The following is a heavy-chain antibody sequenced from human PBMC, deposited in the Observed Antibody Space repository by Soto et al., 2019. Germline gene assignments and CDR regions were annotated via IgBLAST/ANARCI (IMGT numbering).Heavy chain of an antibody. J-gene: IGHJ4*02. CDR2: IYYSGST. CDR1: GGSISSSSYY. Sequence: SETLSLTCTVSGGSISSSSYYWGWIRQPPGKGLEWIGSIYYSGSTYYNPSLKSRVTISVDTSKNQFSLKLSSVTAADTAVYSCEHRSPVNTSGAFDYWGQGTLVTVSS. V-gene: IGHV4-39*01. CDR3: EHRSPVNTSGAFDY. D-gene: IGHD3-16*01.